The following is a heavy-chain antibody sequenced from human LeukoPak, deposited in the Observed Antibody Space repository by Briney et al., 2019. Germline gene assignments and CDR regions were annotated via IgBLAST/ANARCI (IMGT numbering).Heavy chain of an antibody. CDR3: ARNRVSGAELDAFDI. CDR1: GYTFASYG. Sequence: SVKVSCKASGYTFASYGISWVRQAPGQGLEWMGGIIPIFGTANYAQKFQGRVTITADESTSTAYMELSSLRSEDTAVYYCARNRVSGAELDAFDIWGQGTMVTVSS. J-gene: IGHJ3*02. V-gene: IGHV1-69*13. CDR2: IIPIFGTA. D-gene: IGHD6-19*01.